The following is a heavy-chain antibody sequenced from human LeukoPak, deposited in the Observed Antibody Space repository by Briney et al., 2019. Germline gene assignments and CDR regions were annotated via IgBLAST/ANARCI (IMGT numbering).Heavy chain of an antibody. CDR2: ISNSGGNS. D-gene: IGHD7-27*01. CDR3: ARELGPAGASPLSTGLAGY. Sequence: GGSLRLSCTASGFTFNRYTMSWVRQAPGKGLEGVSTISNSGGNSYYAGSVKGRFTISRDNSKNTLYLHMSSLRAEDTALYYCARELGPAGASPLSTGLAGYWGQGTLVTVSS. J-gene: IGHJ4*02. CDR1: GFTFNRYT. V-gene: IGHV3-23*01.